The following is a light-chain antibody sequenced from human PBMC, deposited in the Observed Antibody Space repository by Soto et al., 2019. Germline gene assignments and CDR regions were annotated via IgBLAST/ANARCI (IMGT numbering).Light chain of an antibody. V-gene: IGLV2-8*01. CDR1: SSDIRDSNY. CDR2: EVT. J-gene: IGLJ2*01. CDR3: GSKAGSDKHVV. Sequence: QSALTQPPSASGSPGQSVTLSCSGISSDIRDSNYVSWYQQHPGKAPKLVVSEVTKRPSGVPDRFSGSRSGTTAFLTISRLQTEDEADYYCGSKAGSDKHVVFGGGTKVTVL.